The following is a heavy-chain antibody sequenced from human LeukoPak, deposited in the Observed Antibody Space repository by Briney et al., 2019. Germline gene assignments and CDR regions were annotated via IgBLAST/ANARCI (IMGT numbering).Heavy chain of an antibody. CDR3: AKGSSSWYPFDY. J-gene: IGHJ4*02. CDR1: GFTFSSYA. D-gene: IGHD6-13*01. Sequence: GGSLRLSCAASGFTFSSYAMSWVRQAPGKGLERVSAISGGGDSTYFADSVKGRFTISRDNSKNTLYPQMNTLGAEDTAVYYCAKGSSSWYPFDYWGQGTLVTVSS. V-gene: IGHV3-23*01. CDR2: ISGGGDST.